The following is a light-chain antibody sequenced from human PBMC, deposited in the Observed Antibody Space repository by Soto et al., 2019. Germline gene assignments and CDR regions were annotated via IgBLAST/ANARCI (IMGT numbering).Light chain of an antibody. J-gene: IGLJ1*01. Sequence: QSALTQPASVSGSPGQSITISCTGTSSDIGGYNYVSWYQHHPGKAPKLIIYGVTNRPSGVSNRFSGSKSGNTASLTISGLQAEDEADYFCNSYTSSRTYVFGTETKVTVL. CDR3: NSYTSSRTYV. CDR1: SSDIGGYNY. V-gene: IGLV2-14*03. CDR2: GVT.